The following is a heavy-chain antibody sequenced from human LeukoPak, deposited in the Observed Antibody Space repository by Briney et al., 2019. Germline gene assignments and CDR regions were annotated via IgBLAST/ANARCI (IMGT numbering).Heavy chain of an antibody. CDR1: GYTFTSYG. CDR3: ARAPIVVVPADNWFDP. Sequence: ASVKVSCKASGYTFTSYGISWVRQAPGQGLEWMGWISAYNSNTNYAQKLQGRVTMTTDTSTSTAYMELRSLRSDDTAVYYCARAPIVVVPADNWFDPWGQGTLVTVSS. D-gene: IGHD2-2*01. J-gene: IGHJ5*02. CDR2: ISAYNSNT. V-gene: IGHV1-18*01.